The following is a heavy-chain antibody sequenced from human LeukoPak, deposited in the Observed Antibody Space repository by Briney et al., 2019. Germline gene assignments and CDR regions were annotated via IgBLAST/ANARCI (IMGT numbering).Heavy chain of an antibody. CDR1: GGSISSYY. CDR2: IYYSGST. CDR3: ARVGYSSSWYITVDP. V-gene: IGHV4-59*01. Sequence: SETLSLTCTVSGGSISSYYWSWIRQPPGKGLEWIGYIYYSGSTNYNPSLKSRVTISVDTSKNQFSLKLSSVTAADTAVYCCARVGYSSSWYITVDPWGQGTLVTVSS. J-gene: IGHJ5*02. D-gene: IGHD6-13*01.